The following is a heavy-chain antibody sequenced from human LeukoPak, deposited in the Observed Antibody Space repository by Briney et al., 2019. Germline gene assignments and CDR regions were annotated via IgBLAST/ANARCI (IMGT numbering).Heavy chain of an antibody. D-gene: IGHD2-15*01. CDR2: IYYSGST. CDR3: ARLGYCSGGSCCFRYYYYGMDV. J-gene: IGHJ6*02. Sequence: PSETLSLTCTVSGGSISSSSYYWGWIRQPPGKGLEWIGSIYYSGSTYYNPSLKSRVTISVDTSKNQFSLKLSSVTAADTAVYYCARLGYCSGGSCCFRYYYYGMDVWGQGTTVTVSS. CDR1: GGSISSSSYY. V-gene: IGHV4-39*01.